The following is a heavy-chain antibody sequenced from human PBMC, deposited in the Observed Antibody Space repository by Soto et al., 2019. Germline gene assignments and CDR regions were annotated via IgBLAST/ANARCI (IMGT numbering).Heavy chain of an antibody. V-gene: IGHV3-15*07. CDR1: GFTFNDAW. Sequence: EVQLVESGGGLVKPGGSLRLSCAASGFTFNDAWMTWVRQAPGKGLEWVGRIKGKTDGGTTDYAAPVKGRFTISREYSKTTLYLQMNSLNTDDTAVYYCTTMDTYVGNLPFDYWGQGTLVTVSS. J-gene: IGHJ4*02. CDR3: TTMDTYVGNLPFDY. CDR2: IKGKTDGGTT. D-gene: IGHD3-16*01.